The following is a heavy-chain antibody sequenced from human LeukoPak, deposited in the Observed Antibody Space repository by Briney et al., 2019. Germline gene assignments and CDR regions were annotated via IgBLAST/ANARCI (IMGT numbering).Heavy chain of an antibody. J-gene: IGHJ4*02. CDR3: LGGNVAF. D-gene: IGHD4-23*01. CDR1: GFTFSSYA. Sequence: PGGSLRLSCAASGFTFSSYAMSWVRQAPGKGLEWVSAISGSGGSTYYADSVKGRFTISRDNSKNTLYLQMNILRAEDTAAYAKLGGNVAFWGQGTLVTVSS. V-gene: IGHV3-23*01. CDR2: ISGSGGST.